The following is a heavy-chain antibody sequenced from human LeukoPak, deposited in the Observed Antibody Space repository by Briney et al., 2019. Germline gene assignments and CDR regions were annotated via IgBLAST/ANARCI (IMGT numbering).Heavy chain of an antibody. CDR3: VRDSRYCPDV. CDR1: GFAFSSYW. D-gene: IGHD2-8*02. V-gene: IGHV3-74*01. CDR2: LISDGSSA. Sequence: GGSLRLSCAASGFAFSSYWMHWVRQAPGKGLVWVSRLISDGSSASYADSVKGRFTISRDNTKNTLYLQMNSLRAEDTAVYYCVRDSRYCPDVWGQGTTVTVSS. J-gene: IGHJ6*02.